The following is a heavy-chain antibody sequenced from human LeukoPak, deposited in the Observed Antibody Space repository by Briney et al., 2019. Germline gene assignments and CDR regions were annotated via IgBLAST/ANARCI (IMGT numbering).Heavy chain of an antibody. D-gene: IGHD2-15*01. CDR2: INHSGST. V-gene: IGHV4-34*01. CDR3: ARGSVEGGFDY. CDR1: GGPFSGYY. J-gene: IGHJ4*02. Sequence: SEPLSLTFAVHGGPFSGYYWSWIPKPPGKGLGWIREINHSGSTNYNPSLKSRVTISVDTSKNQFSLKLSSVTAADTAVYYCARGSVEGGFDYWGQGTLVTVSS.